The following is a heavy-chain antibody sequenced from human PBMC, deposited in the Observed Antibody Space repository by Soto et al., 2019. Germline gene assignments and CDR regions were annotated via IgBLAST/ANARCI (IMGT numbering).Heavy chain of an antibody. D-gene: IGHD2-15*01. CDR2: INHSGST. V-gene: IGHV4-34*01. Sequence: QVQLQQWGAGLLKPSETLSLTCAVYGGSFSGYYWSWIRQPPGKGLEWIGEINHSGSTNYNPSLKSRVTISVDTSKNQFSLKLSSVTAADTAVYYCARGLWRDFSGYCSGGSCYSGFPFDYWGQGTLVTVSS. J-gene: IGHJ4*02. CDR3: ARGLWRDFSGYCSGGSCYSGFPFDY. CDR1: GGSFSGYY.